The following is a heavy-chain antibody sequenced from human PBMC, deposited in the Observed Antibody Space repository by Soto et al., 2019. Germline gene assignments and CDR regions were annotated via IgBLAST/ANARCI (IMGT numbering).Heavy chain of an antibody. CDR3: ARASLGYSWGELDY. J-gene: IGHJ4*02. CDR1: GFTLNTYP. CDR2: IGGGGST. Sequence: EVQLLESGGDLVRPGGSLRLSCAASGFTLNTYPMSWVRLAPGKGLGWVSTIGGGGSTFYADSVKGRFTIARDNSKNTLYLQMNSLRAEDTAVYYCARASLGYSWGELDYWGQGALVTVSS. D-gene: IGHD5-18*01. V-gene: IGHV3-23*01.